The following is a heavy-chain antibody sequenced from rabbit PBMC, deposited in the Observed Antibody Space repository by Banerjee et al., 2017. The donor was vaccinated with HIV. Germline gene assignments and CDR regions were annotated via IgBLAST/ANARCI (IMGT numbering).Heavy chain of an antibody. Sequence: QSLEESGGDLVKPGASLTLTCTASGFTLSSYWMWWVRQAPGKGLEWIACIYTGSGSTYYASWAKGRFTISKTSSTTVTLQLNSLTDVDTATYFCARDQAGYGYDLWGPGTLVTVS. D-gene: IGHD6-1*01. J-gene: IGHJ4*01. CDR2: IYTGSGST. V-gene: IGHV1S40*01. CDR3: ARDQAGYGYDL. CDR1: GFTLSSYW.